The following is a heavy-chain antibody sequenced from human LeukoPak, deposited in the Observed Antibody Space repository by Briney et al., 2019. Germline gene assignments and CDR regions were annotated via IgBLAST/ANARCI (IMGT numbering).Heavy chain of an antibody. J-gene: IGHJ4*02. V-gene: IGHV3-23*01. D-gene: IGHD3-10*01. Sequence: GGSLRLSCAASGFTFSSYGMSWVRQAPGKGLEWVSGIRSSGDSTYYADSVKGRFTISRDNSKNTLYLQMNSLRAEDTAVYYCAKDWYGSGSYYIPPGSFFDYWGQGTLVTVSS. CDR3: AKDWYGSGSYYIPPGSFFDY. CDR1: GFTFSSYG. CDR2: IRSSGDST.